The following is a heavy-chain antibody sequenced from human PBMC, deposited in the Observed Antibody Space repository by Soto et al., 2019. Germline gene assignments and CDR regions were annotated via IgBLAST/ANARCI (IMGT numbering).Heavy chain of an antibody. D-gene: IGHD3-10*01. CDR1: GCSISQYY. CDR3: ARGPGGFGDFSLDY. J-gene: IGHJ4*02. CDR2: IYSGGSI. Sequence: QVQLQESGPGLVKPSETLSLSCGVSGCSISQYYWSWLRQPAVKGLEWIGRIYSGGSINYNPSVESRVTMSADTSKNEFSLKLSSVTAADTAVYYCARGPGGFGDFSLDYWGQGTLVTVSS. V-gene: IGHV4-4*07.